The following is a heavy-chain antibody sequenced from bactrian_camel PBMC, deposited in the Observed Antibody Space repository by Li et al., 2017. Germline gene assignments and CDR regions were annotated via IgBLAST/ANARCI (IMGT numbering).Heavy chain of an antibody. V-gene: IGHV3S66*01. J-gene: IGHJ4*01. CDR1: YTYNSPC. Sequence: DVQLVESGGGSVQAGGSLRLSCVYTYNSPCIGWFRQVPGKAGEGVACISENDNINYADSVKGRFTISKDNAKNTVSLEMTSLTPEDTAMYYCAAGGFDTDYSHASGYKYWGQGTQVTVS. CDR3: AAGGFDTDYSHASGYKY. D-gene: IGHD1*01. CDR2: ISENDNI.